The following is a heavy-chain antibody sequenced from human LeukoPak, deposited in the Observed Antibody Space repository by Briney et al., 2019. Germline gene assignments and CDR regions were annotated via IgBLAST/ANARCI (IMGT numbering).Heavy chain of an antibody. CDR1: GFTFDDYG. Sequence: PGGSLRLSCAASGFTFDDYGMSWVRQAPGKGLEWVSGISGSGGSTYYADSVKGRFTISRDNSKNTLYLQMNSLRAEDTAVYYCAKDWGIIVVVSLDYWGQGTLVTVSS. V-gene: IGHV3-23*01. CDR2: ISGSGGST. J-gene: IGHJ4*02. CDR3: AKDWGIIVVVSLDY. D-gene: IGHD2-2*01.